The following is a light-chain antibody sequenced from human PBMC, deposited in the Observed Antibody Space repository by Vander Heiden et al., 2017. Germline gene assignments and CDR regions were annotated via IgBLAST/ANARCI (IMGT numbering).Light chain of an antibody. V-gene: IGKV1-39*01. Sequence: DIQMTPSPSSLSASVGDRVTITCRASQSSSSYLNWYQQKPGKAPKLLIYAASSLQSGVPSRFSGSGSGTDFTLTISSLQSEDFATYDCQQSYSTPYTFGQGTKLEIK. CDR1: QSSSSY. J-gene: IGKJ2*01. CDR2: AAS. CDR3: QQSYSTPYT.